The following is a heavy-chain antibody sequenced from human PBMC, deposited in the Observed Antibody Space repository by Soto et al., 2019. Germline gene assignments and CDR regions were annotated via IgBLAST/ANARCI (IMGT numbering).Heavy chain of an antibody. Sequence: EVQLVESGGGLVKPGGSLRLSCAASGFTFSSYSMNWVRQAPGKGLEWVSSISSSSSYIYYADSVKGRFTISRDNAKNSLYMPMNSLRAEDTAVYYCARDTYYYGSGSYSPWGQGTLVTVSS. D-gene: IGHD3-10*01. CDR3: ARDTYYYGSGSYSP. J-gene: IGHJ5*02. CDR1: GFTFSSYS. V-gene: IGHV3-21*01. CDR2: ISSSSSYI.